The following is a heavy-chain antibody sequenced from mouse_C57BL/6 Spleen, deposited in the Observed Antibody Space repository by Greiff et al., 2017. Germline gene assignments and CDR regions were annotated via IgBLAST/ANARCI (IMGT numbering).Heavy chain of an antibody. D-gene: IGHD1-1*01. J-gene: IGHJ4*01. CDR1: GYTFTSYW. CDR2: LHPTGGST. Sequence: QVQLQQPGAELVKPGASVTLSCKASGYTFTSYWMHWVKQRPGPGLEWIGILHPTGGSTHYNEPFKSQATLTVDKSSSTAYMQLSSLTSEDSAVYYCASDHDGSNYYAMDYWGQGTSVTVS. CDR3: ASDHDGSNYYAMDY. V-gene: IGHV1-64*01.